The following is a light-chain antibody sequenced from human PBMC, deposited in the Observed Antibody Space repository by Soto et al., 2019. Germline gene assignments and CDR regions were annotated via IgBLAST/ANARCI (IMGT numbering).Light chain of an antibody. V-gene: IGLV1-40*01. J-gene: IGLJ2*01. CDR1: SSNIGAGYD. CDR2: GNT. CDR3: QSYDRSLSASV. Sequence: QSVLTQPPSVSGAPGQRVTISCTGSSSNIGAGYDVHWYQLLPGTAPKLLIYGNTNRPSGVPDRFSGSKSGTSASLAITGLQAEDEADYHCQSYDRSLSASVFGGGTQLTVL.